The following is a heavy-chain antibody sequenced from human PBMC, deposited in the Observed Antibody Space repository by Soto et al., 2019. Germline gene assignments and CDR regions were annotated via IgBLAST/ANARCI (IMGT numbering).Heavy chain of an antibody. Sequence: GGSPRLSCEASGFTFSTSAMSWVRQAPGKGLEWVSTISDSGSTYYVDSVKGRFTISRDISKNTLYLQMDSLRAEDTAVYYCARGTPRTPPTTRYGMDVWGQGTTVTVSS. CDR1: GFTFSTSA. D-gene: IGHD1-1*01. CDR2: ISDSGST. V-gene: IGHV3-23*01. CDR3: ARGTPRTPPTTRYGMDV. J-gene: IGHJ6*02.